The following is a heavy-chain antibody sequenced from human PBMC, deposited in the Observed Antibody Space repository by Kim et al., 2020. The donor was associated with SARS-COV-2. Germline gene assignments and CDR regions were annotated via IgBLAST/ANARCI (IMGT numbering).Heavy chain of an antibody. Sequence: ASVKVSCKASGYTFTSYGISWVRQAPGQGLEWMGWISAYNGNTNYAQKLQGRVTMTTDTSTSTAYMELRSLRSDDTAVYYCARDEPLGRFGELSPIYYYYGMDVWGQGTTVTVSS. V-gene: IGHV1-18*04. CDR3: ARDEPLGRFGELSPIYYYYGMDV. CDR2: ISAYNGNT. CDR1: GYTFTSYG. D-gene: IGHD3-10*01. J-gene: IGHJ6*02.